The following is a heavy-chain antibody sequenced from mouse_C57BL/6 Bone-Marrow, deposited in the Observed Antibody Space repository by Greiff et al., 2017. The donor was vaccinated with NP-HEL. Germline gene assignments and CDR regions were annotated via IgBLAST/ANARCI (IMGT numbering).Heavy chain of an antibody. CDR1: GSSITSGYY. J-gene: IGHJ3*01. Sequence: EVQLQESGPGLVKPSQSLSLTCSVPGSSITSGYYWNWIRQFPGNKLEWMGYISYDGSNNYNPSLKNRISITRDTSKNQFFLKLNSVTTEDTATYYCARGGFPFAYWGQGTLVTVSA. CDR3: ARGGFPFAY. CDR2: ISYDGSN. V-gene: IGHV3-6*01.